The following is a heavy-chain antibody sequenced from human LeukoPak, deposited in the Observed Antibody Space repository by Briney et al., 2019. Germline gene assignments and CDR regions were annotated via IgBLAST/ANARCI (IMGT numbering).Heavy chain of an antibody. V-gene: IGHV5-10-1*01. Sequence: GESLKISCKGSGYSFTNYWITWVRQMPGKGLEWMGRIDPSDSYTNYSPSFQGHVTISADKSISTAYLQWSGLKASDTAMYYCAKLGYCSGGSCYPIDAFDFWGQGTMVTVAS. CDR1: GYSFTNYW. J-gene: IGHJ3*01. CDR3: AKLGYCSGGSCYPIDAFDF. CDR2: IDPSDSYT. D-gene: IGHD2-15*01.